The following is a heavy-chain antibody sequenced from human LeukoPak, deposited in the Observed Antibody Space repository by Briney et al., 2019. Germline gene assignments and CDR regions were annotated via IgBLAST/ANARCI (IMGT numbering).Heavy chain of an antibody. J-gene: IGHJ3*01. CDR1: GYTFSSYG. CDR2: ISTYNGDT. V-gene: IGHV1-18*01. Sequence: ASVKVSCTASGYTFSSYGISWVRQAPGQGLEWMGWISTYNGDTNYAHKVQGRVTMTTDTSTRTAYMELRSLRSDDTAVYYCARDWNYVNDDFDVWGQGTTVTVSS. CDR3: ARDWNYVNDDFDV. D-gene: IGHD1-7*01.